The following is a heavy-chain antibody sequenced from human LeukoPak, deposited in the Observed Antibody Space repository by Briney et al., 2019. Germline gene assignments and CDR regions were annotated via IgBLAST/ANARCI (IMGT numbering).Heavy chain of an antibody. CDR1: GYSFTNYW. CDR3: ASQRQGAYYDSTGYPNDAFDI. Sequence: GESLQISCKGSGYSFTNYWIGWVRPMPGKGLGWMGIIYPGDSVTRYSPSFQGQVTISADKSISTAYLQWSSLKASDTAIYYCASQRQGAYYDSTGYPNDAFDIWGQGTMVTVSS. D-gene: IGHD3-22*01. CDR2: IYPGDSVT. V-gene: IGHV5-51*01. J-gene: IGHJ3*02.